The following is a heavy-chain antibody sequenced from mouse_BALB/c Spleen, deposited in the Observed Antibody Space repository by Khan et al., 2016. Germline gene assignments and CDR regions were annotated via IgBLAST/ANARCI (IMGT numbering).Heavy chain of an antibody. D-gene: IGHD2-14*01. V-gene: IGHV3-2*02. CDR2: ISYSGST. CDR3: ARGYRDAMDY. J-gene: IGHJ4*01. CDR1: GYSITSDYA. Sequence: EVQLQESGPGLVKPSQSLSLTCTVTGYSITSDYAWNWIRQFPGNKLEWMGYISYSGSTSYNPSLKSRISITRDTSKNQFFLQLNSVTTEDTATYYCARGYRDAMDYWGQGTSVTVSS.